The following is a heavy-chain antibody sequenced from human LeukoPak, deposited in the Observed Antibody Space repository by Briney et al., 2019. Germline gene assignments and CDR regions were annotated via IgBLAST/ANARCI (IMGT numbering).Heavy chain of an antibody. CDR3: ARENGEYYMDV. V-gene: IGHV3-48*04. CDR1: GFTFSSYS. D-gene: IGHD7-27*01. CDR2: ISSSSSTT. Sequence: GGSLRLSCAASGFTFSSYSMNWVRQAPGKGLEWVSYISSSSSTTYYADSVKGRFTIFRDNAKNSLYLQMNSLRAEDTAVYYCARENGEYYMDVWGKGTTVTVSS. J-gene: IGHJ6*03.